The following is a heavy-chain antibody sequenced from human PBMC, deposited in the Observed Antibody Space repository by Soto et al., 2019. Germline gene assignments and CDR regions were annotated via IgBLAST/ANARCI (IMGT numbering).Heavy chain of an antibody. D-gene: IGHD6-13*01. J-gene: IGHJ5*02. Sequence: GGSLRLSCAASGFTFSSYGMHWVRQAPGKGLEWVAVISYDGSNKYYADSVKGRFTISRDNSKNTLYLQMNSLRAEDTAVYYCAKVGSSSWYWFDPWGQGTLLTVSS. CDR3: AKVGSSSWYWFDP. V-gene: IGHV3-30*18. CDR2: ISYDGSNK. CDR1: GFTFSSYG.